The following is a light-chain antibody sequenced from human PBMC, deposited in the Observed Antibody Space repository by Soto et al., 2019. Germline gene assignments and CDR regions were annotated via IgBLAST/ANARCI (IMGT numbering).Light chain of an antibody. CDR1: QSISSW. CDR3: QQYNSYSQT. V-gene: IGKV1-5*01. CDR2: DAT. J-gene: IGKJ1*01. Sequence: DVQLTQIFLSLSASVRVRVTIPCRASQSISSWLAWYQQKPGKAPKLLIYDATSLESGVPSRFSGSGSGTEFTLTISSLQPDDFATYYCQQYNSYSQTFGQGTKVDIK.